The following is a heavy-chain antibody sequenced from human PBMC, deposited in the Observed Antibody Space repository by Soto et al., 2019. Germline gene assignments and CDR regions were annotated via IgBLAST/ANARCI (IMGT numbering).Heavy chain of an antibody. CDR2: IIPLSGTT. J-gene: IGHJ4*02. V-gene: IGHV1-69*01. Sequence: QVQLVQSGAEVRKPGSSVKVSCKASGDTFSNHAVSWVRQAPGQGPEWMGGIIPLSGTTNYAQKFQGRVTSTADESMTTVYMELSSLRYEDTSVYYCARGPDRSGFYLFDYWGQGTLVTVSS. D-gene: IGHD3-22*01. CDR1: GDTFSNHA. CDR3: ARGPDRSGFYLFDY.